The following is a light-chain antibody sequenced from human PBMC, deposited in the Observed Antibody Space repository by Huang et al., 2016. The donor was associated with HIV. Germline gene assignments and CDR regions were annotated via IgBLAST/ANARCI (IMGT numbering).Light chain of an antibody. CDR2: GAS. CDR1: QSVSDN. Sequence: EIAMTQSPPTLSVSPGERAALSCRASQSVSDNLAWYQQKPGQAPRVLIYGASTRATRIPARFSGSGSETEFTLTIRSLQSEDVAVYYCQQYSRWPPAFGGGTKVEIK. CDR3: QQYSRWPPA. V-gene: IGKV3-15*01. J-gene: IGKJ4*01.